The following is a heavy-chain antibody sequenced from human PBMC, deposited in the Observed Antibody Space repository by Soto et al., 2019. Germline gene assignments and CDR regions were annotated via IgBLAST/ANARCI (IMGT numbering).Heavy chain of an antibody. D-gene: IGHD4-17*01. J-gene: IGHJ4*02. CDR1: XXXXXTYX. CDR2: ISYDLRKT. CDR3: AKDSLGGMGTVMMPGTD. Sequence: VQLVESGGGVVQPGRSLXXSXXVXXXXXXTYXFXXXXXAPXXXLEXVXVISYDLRKTHYADSVRGRFTISRDNSKNTLYLQMNDLRADDTALYYCAKDSLGGMGTVMMPGTDWGQGTLVTVSS. V-gene: IGHV3-30*18.